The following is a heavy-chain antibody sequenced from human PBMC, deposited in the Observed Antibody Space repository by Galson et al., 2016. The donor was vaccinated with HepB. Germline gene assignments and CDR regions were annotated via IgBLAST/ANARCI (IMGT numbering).Heavy chain of an antibody. D-gene: IGHD2-2*01. CDR3: ATEVFGMPFNSDY. J-gene: IGHJ4*02. CDR1: GFTFSNVW. CDR2: IRSKTAGGTT. V-gene: IGHV3-15*01. Sequence: SLRLSCAASGFTFSNVWMNWVRQAPGKGLEWVGRIRSKTAGGTTDYAAPVKGRFTVSRDDSKNTLFLQMSSLETDDIAVYYCATEVFGMPFNSDYWGQGTVVTVSS.